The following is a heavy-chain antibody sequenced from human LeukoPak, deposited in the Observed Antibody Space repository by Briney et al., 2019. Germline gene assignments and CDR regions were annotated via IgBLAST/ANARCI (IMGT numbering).Heavy chain of an antibody. V-gene: IGHV1-2*02. J-gene: IGHJ4*02. CDR2: INPNSGGT. Sequence: ASVKVSCKASGYTFTGYYMHWVRQAPGQGLEWMGWINPNSGGTNYAQKFQGRVTMTRDTSISTAYMELSRLRSDDTAVYYCARGGQNYAILTGYYIWGQGTLVTVSS. CDR1: GYTFTGYY. CDR3: ARGGQNYAILTGYYI. D-gene: IGHD3-9*01.